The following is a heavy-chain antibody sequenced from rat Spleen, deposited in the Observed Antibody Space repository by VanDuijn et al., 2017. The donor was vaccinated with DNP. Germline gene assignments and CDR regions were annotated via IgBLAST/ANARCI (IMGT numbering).Heavy chain of an antibody. D-gene: IGHD1-7*01. J-gene: IGHJ2*01. CDR1: GFTFSEYN. Sequence: EVQLVESGGGLVQSGRSLKVSCAASGFTFSEYNMAWVRQAPKKGLEWVATIIYDGSRTYYRDSVKGRFTISRDNAKSTLYLQMDSLRSEDAATYYCATHHTTGDFDYWGQGVMVTVSS. CDR2: IIYDGSRT. CDR3: ATHHTTGDFDY. V-gene: IGHV5S10*01.